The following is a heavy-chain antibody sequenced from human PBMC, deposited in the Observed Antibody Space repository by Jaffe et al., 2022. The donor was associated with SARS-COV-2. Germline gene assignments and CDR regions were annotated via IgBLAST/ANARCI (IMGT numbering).Heavy chain of an antibody. D-gene: IGHD3-9*01. V-gene: IGHV3-64D*09. CDR3: VKELRYEEYGMDV. CDR1: GFTFSSYA. CDR2: ISSNGGST. Sequence: EVQLVESGGGLVQPGGSLRLSCSASGFTFSSYAMHWVRQAPGKGLEYVSAISSNGGSTYYADSVKGRFTISRDNSKNTLYLQMSSLRAEDTAVYYCVKELRYEEYGMDVWGQGTTVTVSS. J-gene: IGHJ6*02.